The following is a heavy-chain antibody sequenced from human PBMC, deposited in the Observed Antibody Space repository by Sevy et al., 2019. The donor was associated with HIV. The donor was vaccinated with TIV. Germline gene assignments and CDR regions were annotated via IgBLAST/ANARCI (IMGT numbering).Heavy chain of an antibody. Sequence: GGSLRLSCTASGFTFSSYEMNWVRQAPGKGLEWVSYITLSGSTIYYADSVKGRFTISRDNAKNSLYLQMNSLRAEDTAVYSCARESGSNWYFDLWGRGTLVTVSS. CDR2: ITLSGSTI. V-gene: IGHV3-48*03. D-gene: IGHD1-26*01. CDR1: GFTFSSYE. J-gene: IGHJ2*01. CDR3: ARESGSNWYFDL.